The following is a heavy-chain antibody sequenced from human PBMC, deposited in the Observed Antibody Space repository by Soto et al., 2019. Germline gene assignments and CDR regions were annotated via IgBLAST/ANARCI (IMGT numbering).Heavy chain of an antibody. CDR3: ARAHYYGSGSYYRI. Sequence: PSETLSLTCTVSGGSISSGGYCWSWIRQHPGKGLEWIGYIYYSGGTYYNPSLKSRVTISVDTSKNQFSLKLSSVTAADTAVYYCARAHYYGSGSYYRIWGQGTLVTVSS. CDR1: GGSISSGGYC. V-gene: IGHV4-31*03. J-gene: IGHJ4*02. CDR2: IYYSGGT. D-gene: IGHD3-10*01.